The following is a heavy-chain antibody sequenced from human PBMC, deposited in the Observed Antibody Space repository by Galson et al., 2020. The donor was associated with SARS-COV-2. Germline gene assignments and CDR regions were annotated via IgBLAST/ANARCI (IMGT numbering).Heavy chain of an antibody. V-gene: IGHV3-33*01. Sequence: GGSLRLSCAASGFNFSSYGMHWVRQAPGKGLEWVAVIWYDGSNKYYADSVKGRFTISRDNSKNTLYLQMNSLRAEDTAVYYCARTEDGYNYYFDYWGQGTLVTVSS. D-gene: IGHD5-12*01. CDR3: ARTEDGYNYYFDY. CDR1: GFNFSSYG. CDR2: IWYDGSNK. J-gene: IGHJ4*02.